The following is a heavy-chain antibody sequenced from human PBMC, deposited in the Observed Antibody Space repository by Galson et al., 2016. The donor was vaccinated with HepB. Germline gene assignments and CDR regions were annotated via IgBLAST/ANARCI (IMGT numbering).Heavy chain of an antibody. V-gene: IGHV3-23*01. Sequence: SLRLSCAASGFTFSSYAMTWVRQAPGKGLEWVSDMSGNGGVTYYADSVKGRSTVSRDNSKNTLYLQMSRLRAEDTAIYYCAKPLEPHDYLWGPKNYIYWGHGTLVTVSA. D-gene: IGHD3-16*01. J-gene: IGHJ4*01. CDR1: GFTFSSYA. CDR3: AKPLEPHDYLWGPKNYIY. CDR2: MSGNGGVT.